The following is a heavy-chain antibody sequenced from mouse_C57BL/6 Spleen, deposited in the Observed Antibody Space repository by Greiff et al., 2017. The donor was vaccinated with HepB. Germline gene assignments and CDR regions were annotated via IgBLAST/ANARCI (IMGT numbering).Heavy chain of an antibody. CDR2: INPSNGGT. V-gene: IGHV1-53*01. CDR1: GYTFTSYW. CDR3: ARADGNYVGYAMDY. Sequence: QVQLKQPGTALVKPGASVKLSCKASGYTFTSYWMHWVKQRPGQGLEWIGNINPSNGGTNYNEKFKSKATLTVDKSSSTAYMQLSSLTSEDSAVYYCARADGNYVGYAMDYWGQGTSVTVSS. J-gene: IGHJ4*01. D-gene: IGHD2-1*01.